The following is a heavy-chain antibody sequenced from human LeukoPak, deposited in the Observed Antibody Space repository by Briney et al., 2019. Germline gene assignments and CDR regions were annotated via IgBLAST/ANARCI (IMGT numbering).Heavy chain of an antibody. CDR3: ARVGHIVAAGTFDY. J-gene: IGHJ4*02. Sequence: PSETLSLTCTVSGGSISSYYWSWIRQSPGKGLEWIANIFYSGSPNYNPSLRSRVTISFDTSKNQFSLKLSSVTAADTAVYFCARVGHIVAAGTFDYWGQGTLVTVSS. D-gene: IGHD6-13*01. V-gene: IGHV4-59*08. CDR2: IFYSGSP. CDR1: GGSISSYY.